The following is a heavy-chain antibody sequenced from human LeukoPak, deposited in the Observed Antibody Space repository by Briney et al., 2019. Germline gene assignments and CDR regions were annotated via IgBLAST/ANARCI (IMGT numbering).Heavy chain of an antibody. CDR3: ARQYCSGGTCCSDY. Sequence: GGSLRLSCAASGFTFSSYEMNWVRQAPGKGLEWVSYISSGGSTIYYADSVKGRFTISRDNSNNKLYLQVNSLRAEDTAVYYCARQYCSGGTCCSDYWGQGTLVTVSS. CDR2: ISSGGSTI. V-gene: IGHV3-48*03. CDR1: GFTFSSYE. D-gene: IGHD2-15*01. J-gene: IGHJ4*02.